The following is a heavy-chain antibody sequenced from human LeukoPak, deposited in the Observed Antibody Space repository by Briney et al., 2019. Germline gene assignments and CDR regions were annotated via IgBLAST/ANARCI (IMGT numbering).Heavy chain of an antibody. CDR1: GGSFSGYY. D-gene: IGHD3-9*01. Sequence: SETLSLTCAVYGGSFSGYYWSWIRQPPGKGLEWIGEINHSGSTNYNPSLKSRVTISVDTSKNQFSLKLSSVTAADTAVYYCARVPRGYDILTGYYGRRSVGLFSFDPWGQGTLVTVSS. V-gene: IGHV4-34*01. J-gene: IGHJ5*02. CDR3: ARVPRGYDILTGYYGRRSVGLFSFDP. CDR2: INHSGST.